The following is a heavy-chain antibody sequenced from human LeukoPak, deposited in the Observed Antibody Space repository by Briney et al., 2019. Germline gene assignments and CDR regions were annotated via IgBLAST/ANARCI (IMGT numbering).Heavy chain of an antibody. CDR3: ARAVAGVVFDY. CDR2: IGTAGDT. V-gene: IGHV3-13*01. Sequence: GGSLRLSCAASGFTFSSYDMHWVRQATGKGVEWVSAIGTAGDTYHPGSVKGRFTISRENAKNSLYLQMNSLRAGDTAVYYCARAVAGVVFDYWGQGTLVTASS. J-gene: IGHJ4*02. D-gene: IGHD6-19*01. CDR1: GFTFSSYD.